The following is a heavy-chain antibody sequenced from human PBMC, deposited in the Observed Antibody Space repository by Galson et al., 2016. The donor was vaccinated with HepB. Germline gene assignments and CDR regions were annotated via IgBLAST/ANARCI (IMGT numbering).Heavy chain of an antibody. CDR1: GFTFSDYG. CDR3: AKGDGLYGGNWYFGL. Sequence: SLRLSCAASGFTFSDYGMHWVRQAPGKGLECVALISYNGHNTYYADYVKGRFTISRDNSQNTLYLQLNSARDDDTAVYSCAKGDGLYGGNWYFGLWGRGTLVTVSS. CDR2: ISYNGHNT. J-gene: IGHJ2*01. V-gene: IGHV3-30*18. D-gene: IGHD4-23*01.